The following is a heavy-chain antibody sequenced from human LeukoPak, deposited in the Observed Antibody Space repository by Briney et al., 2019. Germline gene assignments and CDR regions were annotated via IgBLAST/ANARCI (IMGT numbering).Heavy chain of an antibody. V-gene: IGHV3-48*01. CDR3: ARVVQDVTGADF. D-gene: IGHD3-9*01. CDR2: IHSTSSTI. J-gene: IGHJ4*02. Sequence: PGGSLRLSCAASGFTFSSCHMNWVRQAPGKGLEWISYIHSTSSTIHYADSVKGRFTISRDNAKNSLYLQMNSPRAEDTAVYYCARVVQDVTGADFWGQGTLVTVSS. CDR1: GFTFSSCH.